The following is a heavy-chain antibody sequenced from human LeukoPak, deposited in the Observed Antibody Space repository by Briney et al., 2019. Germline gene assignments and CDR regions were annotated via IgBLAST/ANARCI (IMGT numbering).Heavy chain of an antibody. Sequence: SETLSLTCAVYVGSFSGYYWSWIRQPPGKGLEWIGEINHSGSTNYNPSLKSRVTISVDTSKNQFSLKLSSVTAADTAVYYCARKGRRLLWFGESTPYYFDYWGQGTLVTVSS. V-gene: IGHV4-34*01. J-gene: IGHJ4*02. D-gene: IGHD3-10*01. CDR3: ARKGRRLLWFGESTPYYFDY. CDR2: INHSGST. CDR1: VGSFSGYY.